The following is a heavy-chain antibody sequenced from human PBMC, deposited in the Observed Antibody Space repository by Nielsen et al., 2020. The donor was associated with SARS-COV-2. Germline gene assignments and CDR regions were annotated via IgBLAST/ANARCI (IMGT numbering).Heavy chain of an antibody. CDR3: ARETIDHTSSFVDY. J-gene: IGHJ4*02. V-gene: IGHV3-30-3*01. D-gene: IGHD2-2*01. Sequence: GGSLRLSCAASGFTFSSYAMHWVRQAPGKGLEWVAVISYDGSNKYYADSVKGRFTISRDNSKSTVFLQMNSLKLEDTAVYYCARETIDHTSSFVDYWGQGTLVTVSS. CDR2: ISYDGSNK. CDR1: GFTFSSYA.